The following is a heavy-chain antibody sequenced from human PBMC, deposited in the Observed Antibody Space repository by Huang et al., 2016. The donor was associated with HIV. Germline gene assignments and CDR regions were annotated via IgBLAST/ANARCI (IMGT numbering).Heavy chain of an antibody. D-gene: IGHD3-22*01. V-gene: IGHV1-69*13. CDR3: AREYYYDNSGYYFDY. CDR1: GGTFTTYP. Sequence: QVQLVQSGAEVKKPGSSVKVSCKASGGTFTTYPITWGRQTPGQGLEWMGGIIPIFGTPNEAQKFQGRVTITADEATSTAYMELSSLRSEDTAVYYCAREYYYDNSGYYFDYWGQGTLVTISS. J-gene: IGHJ4*02. CDR2: IIPIFGTP.